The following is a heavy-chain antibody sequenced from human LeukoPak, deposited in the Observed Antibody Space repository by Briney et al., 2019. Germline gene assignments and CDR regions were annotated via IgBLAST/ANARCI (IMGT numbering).Heavy chain of an antibody. CDR2: IYSGGST. V-gene: IGHV3-66*01. D-gene: IGHD3-3*01. CDR3: ARDSVLRHFFDY. Sequence: GGSLRLSCAASGFTVSSNYMSWVRQAPGKGLGWVSVIYSGGSTYYADSVKGRFTISRDNSKNTLYLQMNSLRAEDTAVYYCARDSVLRHFFDYWGQGTLVTVSS. J-gene: IGHJ4*02. CDR1: GFTVSSNY.